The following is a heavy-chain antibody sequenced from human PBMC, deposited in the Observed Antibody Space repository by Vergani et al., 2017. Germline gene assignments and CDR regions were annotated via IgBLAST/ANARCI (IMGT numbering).Heavy chain of an antibody. CDR3: ARNRAIELAGRMHYYYAIDV. CDR2: IYDNGNT. V-gene: IGHV4-39*01. CDR1: GVSIKSRSYY. J-gene: IGHJ6*02. Sequence: KESGPGLVKPSETLSLTCAVSGVSIKSRSYYWGWIRQSPGKGLEWIGSIYDNGNTYYNPSLKSRVAISVDTSKNQVSLNLGSVTAADTAVYYCARNRAIELAGRMHYYYAIDVWGQGTTVTVSS. D-gene: IGHD5-24*01.